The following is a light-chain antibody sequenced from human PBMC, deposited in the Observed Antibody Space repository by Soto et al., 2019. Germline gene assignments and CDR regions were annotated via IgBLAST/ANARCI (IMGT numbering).Light chain of an antibody. CDR2: GAS. CDR3: QQYGSSPPWT. J-gene: IGKJ1*01. Sequence: EIVLTQSPGTLSLSPGERATLSCRASQSVTSNYLAWYQQKPGQAPRLVLYGASSRATGIPDRFSGSGSGTDFTLTISRLEPEDFAVYYCQQYGSSPPWTFGQGTKVEFK. V-gene: IGKV3-20*01. CDR1: QSVTSNY.